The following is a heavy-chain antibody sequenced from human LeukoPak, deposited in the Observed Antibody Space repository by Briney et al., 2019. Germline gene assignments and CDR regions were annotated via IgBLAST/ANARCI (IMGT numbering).Heavy chain of an antibody. CDR3: ARDGGSFSYNMDV. CDR2: INPSGGST. CDR1: GYTFTRYY. Sequence: ASVKVSCKASGYTFTRYYIHWVRQAPGQGLEWMGIINPSGGSTNYAQKFQGRVTMTRDTSTSTVYMELSSLRSEDTAVYYCARDGGSFSYNMDVWGQGTTVTVSS. J-gene: IGHJ6*02. D-gene: IGHD1-26*01. V-gene: IGHV1-46*01.